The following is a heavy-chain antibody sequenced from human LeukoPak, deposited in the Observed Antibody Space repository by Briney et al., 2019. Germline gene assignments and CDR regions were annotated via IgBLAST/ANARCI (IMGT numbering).Heavy chain of an antibody. V-gene: IGHV1-46*01. CDR2: INPNGGST. D-gene: IGHD7-27*01. Sequence: GASVKVSCKASGYTFTGYYMHWVRQAPGQGLEWMGIINPNGGSTNYAQKFQGRVTMTREPSTSTVYMELSSLRSEDTAVYDCARGGSLLLIGGGGQGTLVTVSS. J-gene: IGHJ4*02. CDR3: ARGGSLLLIGG. CDR1: GYTFTGYY.